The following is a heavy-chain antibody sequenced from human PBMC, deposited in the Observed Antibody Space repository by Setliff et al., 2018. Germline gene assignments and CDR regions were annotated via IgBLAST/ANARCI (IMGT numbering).Heavy chain of an antibody. V-gene: IGHV1-18*01. CDR3: AKEPAVSLTEAVRRTYYDYAMDA. J-gene: IGHJ6*02. Sequence: ASVKVSCKASGYTFTNYGITWVRQAPGQGLEWMGWISPYNGQTTYAQRFQGRITRTTDTSTDTAYVELRNLRSDDTAIYFCAKEPAVSLTEAVRRTYYDYAMDAWGQGTTVTVSS. CDR1: GYTFTNYG. D-gene: IGHD3-9*01. CDR2: ISPYNGQT.